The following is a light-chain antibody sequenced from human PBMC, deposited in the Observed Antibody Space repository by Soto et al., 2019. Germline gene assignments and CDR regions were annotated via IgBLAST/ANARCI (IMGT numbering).Light chain of an antibody. Sequence: DIQMTQSPSSVSASVGDRVTITCRASQGLSSYLAWYQQKPGKAPKLLIYAASNLQSGVPPRFSGSGSGTDFTLTISSLQPEDFATYFCLSGHSRPFGGGTKVDIK. CDR1: QGLSSY. CDR2: AAS. V-gene: IGKV1-12*02. CDR3: LSGHSRP. J-gene: IGKJ4*01.